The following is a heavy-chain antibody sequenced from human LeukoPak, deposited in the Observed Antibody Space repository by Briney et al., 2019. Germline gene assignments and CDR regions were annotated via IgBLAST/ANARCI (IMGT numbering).Heavy chain of an antibody. J-gene: IGHJ6*03. CDR1: GHTFTNSD. V-gene: IGHV1-8*02. D-gene: IGHD5/OR15-5a*01. CDR2: LNPQSGNK. Sequence: GASVKVSCKAVGHTFTNSDVNWVRQATGRGLEWMGWLNPQSGNKGYAQKFQGRVTMTMNTSITTAFMELSSLRPDDTAAYYCARGIYPRYYMDVWGKGSAITVSS. CDR3: ARGIYPRYYMDV.